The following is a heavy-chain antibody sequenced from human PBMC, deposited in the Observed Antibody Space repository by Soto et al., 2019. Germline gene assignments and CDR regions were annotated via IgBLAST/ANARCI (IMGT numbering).Heavy chain of an antibody. D-gene: IGHD4-17*01. J-gene: IGHJ4*02. Sequence: EEQLLESGGGLVQPGGSLRLSCAASGFTFSSYAMSWVRQAPGKGLEWVSAISGSGGSTYYADSVKGRFTISRDNSKNTLYLQMNSLRAEDTAVYYCAKDSVQDPDYGDYVAILYYFDYWGQGTLVTVSS. CDR2: ISGSGGST. CDR1: GFTFSSYA. V-gene: IGHV3-23*01. CDR3: AKDSVQDPDYGDYVAILYYFDY.